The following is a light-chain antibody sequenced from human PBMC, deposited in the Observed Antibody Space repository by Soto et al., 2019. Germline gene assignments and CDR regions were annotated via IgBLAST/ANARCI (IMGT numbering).Light chain of an antibody. CDR2: GAS. CDR3: QQYGTSP. J-gene: IGKJ3*01. CDR1: QSVRSSC. Sequence: EIVLPQSPGTLSLSPGERATLSCRASQSVRSSCLACYQQKPGQAPRLPISGASSRATGIPDRFSGSESGTDVNLTSSRLEPADFAVFYCQQYGTSPFGPGTKVDIK. V-gene: IGKV3-20*01.